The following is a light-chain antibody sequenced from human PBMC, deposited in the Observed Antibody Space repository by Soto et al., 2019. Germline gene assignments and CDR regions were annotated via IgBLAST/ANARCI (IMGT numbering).Light chain of an antibody. J-gene: IGKJ2*01. CDR2: GTS. Sequence: EIVLTQSPGTLSLSPGERATLSCRASQSVSSSYLAWYQQKPGRAPRLLFYGTSIRATGDPDRFIGTGSGTDFTLTICRLDPQDFAVYYCLQSGGSLPETFGQGIKLEFK. V-gene: IGKV3-20*01. CDR3: LQSGGSLPET. CDR1: QSVSSSY.